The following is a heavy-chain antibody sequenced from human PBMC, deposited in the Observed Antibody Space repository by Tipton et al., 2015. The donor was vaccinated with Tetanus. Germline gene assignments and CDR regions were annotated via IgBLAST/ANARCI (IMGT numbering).Heavy chain of an antibody. D-gene: IGHD2-8*02. J-gene: IGHJ1*01. CDR3: AGVTAQRTELYFEH. V-gene: IGHV4-59*01. CDR1: GGSSSSFY. Sequence: GLVKPSETLSLTCEVSGGSSSSFYWSWIRQPPGKGLEWVGYVYYTGDTNYNPSLKSRVTISMDRSENQISLKMTSVTAADTAVYYCAGVTAQRTELYFEHWGQGTQVTVSS. CDR2: VYYTGDT.